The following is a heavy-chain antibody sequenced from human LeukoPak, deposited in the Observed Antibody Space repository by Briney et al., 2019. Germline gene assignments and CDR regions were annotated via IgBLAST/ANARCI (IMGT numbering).Heavy chain of an antibody. Sequence: PGGSLRLSCAASGFTFSSYAMSWVRQAPGKGLDWVSAISGGGSSTYYADSVKGRFTISRDSSKSTLYLQMNSLRAEDTAVYYCAKGKYYYETSGYLIDYWGQGTLVTVSS. V-gene: IGHV3-23*01. CDR1: GFTFSSYA. CDR2: ISGGGSST. D-gene: IGHD3-22*01. CDR3: AKGKYYYETSGYLIDY. J-gene: IGHJ4*02.